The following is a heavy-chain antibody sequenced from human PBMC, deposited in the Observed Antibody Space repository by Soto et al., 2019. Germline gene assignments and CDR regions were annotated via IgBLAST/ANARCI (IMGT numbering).Heavy chain of an antibody. J-gene: IGHJ6*03. CDR3: ATRAADYDFWSGYYSYYYYMDV. CDR2: IYYSGST. V-gene: IGHV4-59*08. Sequence: SETLSLTCTVSGASISSYYWSWIRQPPGKGLEWIGYIYYSGSTNYNPSLKSRVTISVDTSKNQFSLKLSSVTAADTAVYYCATRAADYDFWSGYYSYYYYMDVWGKGTKVTVSS. D-gene: IGHD3-3*01. CDR1: GASISSYY.